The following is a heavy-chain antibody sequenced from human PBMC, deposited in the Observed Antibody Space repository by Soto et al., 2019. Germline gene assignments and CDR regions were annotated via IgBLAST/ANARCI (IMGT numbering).Heavy chain of an antibody. J-gene: IGHJ4*02. CDR3: ARASIAVADY. D-gene: IGHD6-19*01. CDR1: GGSISSSSYY. Sequence: SETLSLTCTVSGGSISSSSYYWGWIRQPPGKGLEWIGSIYYSGSTYYNPSLKSRVTISVDTSKNQFSLKLSSVTAADTAVYYCARASIAVADYWGQGTLVTVSS. CDR2: IYYSGST. V-gene: IGHV4-39*07.